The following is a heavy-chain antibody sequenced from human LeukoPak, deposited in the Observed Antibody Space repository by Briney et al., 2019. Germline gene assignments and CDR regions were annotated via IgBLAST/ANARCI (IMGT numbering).Heavy chain of an antibody. Sequence: SETLSLTCTVSGGSISSGGYYWSWIRQHPGKGLEWIVYIYYSGSTYYNPSLKSRVTISVDTSKNQFSLKLSSVTAADTAVYYCARENRIAVAGILDAFDIWGQGTMVTVSS. D-gene: IGHD6-19*01. CDR2: IYYSGST. CDR1: GGSISSGGYY. CDR3: ARENRIAVAGILDAFDI. J-gene: IGHJ3*02. V-gene: IGHV4-31*03.